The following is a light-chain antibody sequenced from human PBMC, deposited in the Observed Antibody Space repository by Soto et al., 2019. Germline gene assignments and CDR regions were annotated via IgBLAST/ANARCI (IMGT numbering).Light chain of an antibody. CDR1: QSVSRN. V-gene: IGKV3-15*01. CDR3: QQYNDWT. J-gene: IGKJ1*01. Sequence: EIVMTQSPATLSVSPGERATLSCRASQSVSRNLAWYQQKPGQAPRLLIYGASTRATGIPVRFSGSGSGTEFTLTISSLQSEDFAVYYCQQYNDWTFGQGTKVDIK. CDR2: GAS.